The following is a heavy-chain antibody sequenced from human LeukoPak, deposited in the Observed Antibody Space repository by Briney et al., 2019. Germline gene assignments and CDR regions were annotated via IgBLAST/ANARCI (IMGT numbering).Heavy chain of an antibody. Sequence: GGSLRLSCAASGFTFSSYSMNWVRQAPGKGLEWVSSISSSSSYIYYADSVKGRFTISRDNAKNSLYLQMNSLRPEDTALYYCAKDFYTAYDQAGYFDSWGQGTLVTVSS. J-gene: IGHJ4*02. CDR3: AKDFYTAYDQAGYFDS. CDR1: GFTFSSYS. V-gene: IGHV3-21*04. CDR2: ISSSSSYI. D-gene: IGHD3-22*01.